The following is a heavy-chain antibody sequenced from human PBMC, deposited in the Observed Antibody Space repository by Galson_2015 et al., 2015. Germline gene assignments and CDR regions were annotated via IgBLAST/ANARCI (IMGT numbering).Heavy chain of an antibody. J-gene: IGHJ3*02. CDR3: ARIPAYCSGGSCAPGAFDT. CDR1: GFSIRTSSMR. CDR2: IDWDDAK. V-gene: IGHV2-70*04. Sequence: PALVKPTQTLTLTCTLSGFSIRTSSMRMSWIRQPPGKALEWLARIDWDDAKFYSTSLRTRLTISKDTYKNQVVLTMTNMDPVDTATYYCARIPAYCSGGSCAPGAFDTWGQGTMVTVSS. D-gene: IGHD2-15*01.